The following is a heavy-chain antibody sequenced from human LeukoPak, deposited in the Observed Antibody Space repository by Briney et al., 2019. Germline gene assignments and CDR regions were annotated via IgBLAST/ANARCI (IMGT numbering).Heavy chain of an antibody. CDR3: ARLSSETAMDHFDY. D-gene: IGHD5-18*01. CDR2: IYYSGST. J-gene: IGHJ4*02. V-gene: IGHV4-39*01. CDR1: GGSISSSSYY. Sequence: SETLSLTCTVSGGSISSSSYYWGWIRQPPGKGLEWIGSIYYSGSTYYNPSLKSRVTISVDTSKNQFSLKLSSVTAADTAVYYCARLSSETAMDHFDYWGQGTLVTVSS.